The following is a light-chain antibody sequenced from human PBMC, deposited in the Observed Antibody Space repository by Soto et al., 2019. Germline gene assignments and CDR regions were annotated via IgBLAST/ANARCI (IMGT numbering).Light chain of an antibody. J-gene: IGKJ4*01. V-gene: IGKV3-15*01. CDR1: QNIDIN. CDR2: RAS. Sequence: DIVMTQSPATLSVSPGETATLSCRASQNIDINLVWYQQKPGQAPRLLIFRASTRATGIPARFSGSGSGTEFTLTISSLQSEDFAVYYCHQYNNWPLTFGGGTKVDI. CDR3: HQYNNWPLT.